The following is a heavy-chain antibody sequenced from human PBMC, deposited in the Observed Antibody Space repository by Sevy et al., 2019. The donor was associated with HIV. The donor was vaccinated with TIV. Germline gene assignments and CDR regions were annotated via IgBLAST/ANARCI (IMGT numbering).Heavy chain of an antibody. Sequence: SETLSLTCTVSGGSISSGGYYWSWIRQHPGKGLEWIGYIYYSGSTYYNPSLKSRVTISVDTSKNQFSLKLSSVTAADTAVYYCARSSYTKLWFSPLDYWGQGTLVTVSS. CDR3: ARSSYTKLWFSPLDY. D-gene: IGHD5-18*01. V-gene: IGHV4-31*03. CDR1: GGSISSGGYY. CDR2: IYYSGST. J-gene: IGHJ4*02.